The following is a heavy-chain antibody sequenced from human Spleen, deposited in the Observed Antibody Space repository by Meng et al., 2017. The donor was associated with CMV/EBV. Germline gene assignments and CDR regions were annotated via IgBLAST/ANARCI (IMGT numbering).Heavy chain of an antibody. Sequence: GESLKISCAASGFTFSSYSMNWVRQAPGKGLEWVSHISSSSSYIYYADSVKGRFTISRDNSKKSLFLQIHSLRAEDTAVYYCARDNNGFGELREDVWGQGTTVTVSS. V-gene: IGHV3-21*01. CDR3: ARDNNGFGELREDV. D-gene: IGHD3-10*01. J-gene: IGHJ6*02. CDR2: ISSSSSYI. CDR1: GFTFSSYS.